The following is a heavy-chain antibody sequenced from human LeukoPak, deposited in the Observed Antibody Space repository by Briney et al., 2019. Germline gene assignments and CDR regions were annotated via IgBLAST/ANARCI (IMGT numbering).Heavy chain of an antibody. D-gene: IGHD1-26*01. CDR3: ARVGATLVDF. CDR2: INPSGGDT. V-gene: IGHV1-46*01. J-gene: IGHJ4*02. Sequence: GASVKVSCKASAYTFTGYYMHWVRQAPGQGLEWMGVINPSGGDTSYSQKFQGRVAMTRDMSTSTVYMELSSLRSDDTAVCYCARVGATLVDFWGQGTLVTVSS. CDR1: AYTFTGYY.